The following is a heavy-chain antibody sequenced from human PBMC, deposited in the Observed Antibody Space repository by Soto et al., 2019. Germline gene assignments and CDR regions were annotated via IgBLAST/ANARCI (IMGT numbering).Heavy chain of an antibody. Sequence: QVHLVQSGAVVKKPGASVKVSCKVSGYAFTTYGITWVRQAPGQGLEWMGWISAHNGNTNYAQKLQGRVTVTRDTSTRTAYIELRCLSSNDTTVYYCARGRNGDYWGQGALVTVSS. CDR3: ARGRNGDY. D-gene: IGHD1-1*01. J-gene: IGHJ4*02. CDR2: ISAHNGNT. V-gene: IGHV1-18*01. CDR1: GYAFTTYG.